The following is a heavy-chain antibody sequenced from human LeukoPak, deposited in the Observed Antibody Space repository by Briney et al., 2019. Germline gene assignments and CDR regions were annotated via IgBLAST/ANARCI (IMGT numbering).Heavy chain of an antibody. D-gene: IGHD3-10*01. J-gene: IGHJ5*02. CDR2: IDYSGST. CDR1: NGSVSSSRYF. CDR3: ATTMVRVNWFDP. Sequence: SETLSLTCSVSNGSVSSSRYFWGWIRQPPGKGLEWIGSIDYSGSTYYNPSLKSRVTISVDTSKNQFSLKLSSVTAADTAVYYCATTMVRVNWFDPWGQGTLVTVSS. V-gene: IGHV4-39*07.